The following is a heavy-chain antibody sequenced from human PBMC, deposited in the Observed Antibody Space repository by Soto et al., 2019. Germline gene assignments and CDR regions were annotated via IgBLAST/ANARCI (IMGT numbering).Heavy chain of an antibody. V-gene: IGHV3-21*01. CDR1: GFALSSYS. D-gene: IGHD2-15*01. CDR2: TFNYAGRL. Sequence: EVQLVESGGRLVKPGGSLRLSCAVSGFALSSYSIAWVRQAPGKGLEWVSFTFNYAGRLYYADSVKGRFAVSRDGAKESVYLQTTSLRAEDTAVYYCAREEGYCVVGYCFRSAFDLWGQGTVVTVSS. CDR3: AREEGYCVVGYCFRSAFDL. J-gene: IGHJ3*01.